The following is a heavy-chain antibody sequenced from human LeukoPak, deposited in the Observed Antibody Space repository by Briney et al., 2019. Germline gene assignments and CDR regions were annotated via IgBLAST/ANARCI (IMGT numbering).Heavy chain of an antibody. Sequence: PGGSLRLSCAGSGFTFSSYSMNWVRQAPGKGLEWVSFISSGSNDIYYADSVKGRFTTSRDNAKNSLYLQMNSLRDEDTAVYYCASQQFGPWGQGTLVTVSS. CDR1: GFTFSSYS. CDR2: ISSGSNDI. J-gene: IGHJ5*02. D-gene: IGHD5-24*01. CDR3: ASQQFGP. V-gene: IGHV3-21*01.